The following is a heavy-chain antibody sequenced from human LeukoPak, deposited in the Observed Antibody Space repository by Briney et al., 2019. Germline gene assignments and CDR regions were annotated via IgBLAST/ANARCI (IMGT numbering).Heavy chain of an antibody. D-gene: IGHD1-1*01. Sequence: PSETLSLTCTVSGGSISSYYWSWIRQPPGKGLEWIGYIYYSGSTNYNPSLKSRVTISVDTSKNQFSLKLSSVTAADTAMYYCARAGGYYYYGMDVWGQGTTVTVSS. CDR2: IYYSGST. J-gene: IGHJ6*02. V-gene: IGHV4-59*01. CDR1: GGSISSYY. CDR3: ARAGGYYYYGMDV.